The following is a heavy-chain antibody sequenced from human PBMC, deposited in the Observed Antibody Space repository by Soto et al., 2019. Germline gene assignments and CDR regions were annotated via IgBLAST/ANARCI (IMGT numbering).Heavy chain of an antibody. CDR1: GGTFSSYA. Sequence: GASVKVSCKASGGTFSSYAISCVRQAPGQGLEWMGGIIPIFGTANYAQKFQGRVTITADESTSTAYMELSSLRSEDTAVYYCAQKAESSGYYYYDYCWDVGGQATTVTVS. J-gene: IGHJ6*02. CDR3: AQKAESSGYYYYDYCWDV. D-gene: IGHD3-22*01. V-gene: IGHV1-69*13. CDR2: IIPIFGTA.